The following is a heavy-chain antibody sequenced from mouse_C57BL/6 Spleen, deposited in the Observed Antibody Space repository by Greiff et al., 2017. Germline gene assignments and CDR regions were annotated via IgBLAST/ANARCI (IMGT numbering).Heavy chain of an antibody. J-gene: IGHJ2*01. D-gene: IGHD1-1*01. CDR1: GYTFTGYW. CDR3: ARMKIYYYGSSSDFDY. CDR2: ILPGSGSP. Sequence: LVESGAELMKPGASVKLSCKATGYTFTGYWIEWVKQRPGHGLEWIGEILPGSGSPNYNEKFKGKATFTADTSSNTAYMQLSSLTTEDSAIYYCARMKIYYYGSSSDFDYWGQGTTLTVSS. V-gene: IGHV1-9*01.